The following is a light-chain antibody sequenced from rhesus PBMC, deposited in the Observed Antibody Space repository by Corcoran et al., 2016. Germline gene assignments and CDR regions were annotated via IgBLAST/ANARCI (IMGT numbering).Light chain of an antibody. V-gene: IGKV4-1*01. Sequence: DIVLTQSPDYLPVSPGENVTINCRSSLILLNNFNNKTFLAWYHPRPGQAPKMLFSWAFTRGSVALSRLRGGGSGTDFNLTISSLQAGRVAAYYCQQFYCSPLTFGEGTKLKIK. CDR3: QQFYCSPLT. J-gene: IGKJ4*01. CDR1: LILLNNFNNKTF. CDR2: WAF.